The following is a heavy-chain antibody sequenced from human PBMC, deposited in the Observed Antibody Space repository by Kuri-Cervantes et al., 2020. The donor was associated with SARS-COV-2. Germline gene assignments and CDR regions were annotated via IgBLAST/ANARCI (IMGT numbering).Heavy chain of an antibody. J-gene: IGHJ4*02. CDR3: AKPYNDGGNCV. CDR2: ISSSSGYI. Sequence: GGSLRLSCAASGFTFSSYSMNWVRQAPGKGLEWVSSISSSSGYIYYADSVKGRFTISRDNSKNTLYLQMNSLRAEDTSVYYCAKPYNDGGNCVWGQGTLVTVSS. D-gene: IGHD1-1*01. CDR1: GFTFSSYS. V-gene: IGHV3-21*04.